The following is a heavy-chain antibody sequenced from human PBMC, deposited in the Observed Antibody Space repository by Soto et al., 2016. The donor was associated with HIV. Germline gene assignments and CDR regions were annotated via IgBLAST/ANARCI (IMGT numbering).Heavy chain of an antibody. Sequence: VQLVESGGGLVKPGGSLRLSCVASGFTFSDYYMSWIRQAPGKGLEWVSYISGSGNTIYYADSVKGRLTISRDNAKNSLYLQMNSLRAGDTAVYFCAREAEWELAAADFDYWGQGTLVTVSS. CDR2: ISGSGNTI. V-gene: IGHV3-11*04. D-gene: IGHD1-26*01. J-gene: IGHJ4*02. CDR3: AREAEWELAAADFDY. CDR1: GFTFSDYY.